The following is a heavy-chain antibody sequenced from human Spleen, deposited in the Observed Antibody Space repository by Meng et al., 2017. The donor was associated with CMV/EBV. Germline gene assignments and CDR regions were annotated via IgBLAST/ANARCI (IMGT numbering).Heavy chain of an antibody. CDR1: GFTFSTYS. J-gene: IGHJ6*02. D-gene: IGHD3-16*01. Sequence: GESLKISCAASGFTFSTYSMNWGRQAPGKGLEWVSSITSTSTYIWYADSVKGRFTISRDNAKNSLYLQMNSLRAEDTAVYYCARRGAKGGLYYYYAMDVWGQGTTVTVSS. V-gene: IGHV3-21*01. CDR3: ARRGAKGGLYYYYAMDV. CDR2: ITSTSTYI.